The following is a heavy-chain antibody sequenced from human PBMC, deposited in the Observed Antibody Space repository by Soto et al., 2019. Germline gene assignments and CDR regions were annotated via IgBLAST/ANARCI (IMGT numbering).Heavy chain of an antibody. J-gene: IGHJ5*01. V-gene: IGHV4-4*08. CDR1: GGSISSYY. CDR2: IYNSGST. CDR3: ARGRYCLTGRCFPNWFDS. D-gene: IGHD7-27*01. Sequence: SETLSLTCTVSGGSISSYYWSWIRQPPGKGLEWIGYIYNSGSTNYNPSLESRVAISVDTSKNQFSLNVTSVTAADTAVYFCARGRYCLTGRCFPNWFDSWGQGALVTVSS.